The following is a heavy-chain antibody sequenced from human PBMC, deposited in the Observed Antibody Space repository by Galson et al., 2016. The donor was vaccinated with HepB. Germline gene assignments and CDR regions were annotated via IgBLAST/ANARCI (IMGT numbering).Heavy chain of an antibody. CDR2: INPYTGGT. CDR3: ARVGSRVPLYCFDY. V-gene: IGHV1-2*06. J-gene: IGHJ4*02. CDR1: GYTFTGYF. D-gene: IGHD1-26*01. Sequence: SVKVSCKASGYTFTGYFIHWVRQAPGQGLEWMGRINPYTGGTYFAQKFQGRVTMTRDTSISTAYMELSSLRSDDTAVYYCARVGSRVPLYCFDYWGQGTLVTVSS.